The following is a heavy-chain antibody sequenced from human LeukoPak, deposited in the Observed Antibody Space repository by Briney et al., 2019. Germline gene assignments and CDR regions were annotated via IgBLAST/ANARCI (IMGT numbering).Heavy chain of an antibody. CDR2: IYPGDSDT. J-gene: IGHJ6*02. D-gene: IGHD3-22*01. V-gene: IGHV5-51*01. CDR3: ARHYHDSSGYSYYYGMDV. Sequence: GESLKISCKGSGDSFTSYWIGWVRQMPGKGLEWMGIIYPGDSDTRYSPSLQGQVTISADKSISTAYLQWSSLKASDTAMYYCARHYHDSSGYSYYYGMDVWGQGTTVTVSS. CDR1: GDSFTSYW.